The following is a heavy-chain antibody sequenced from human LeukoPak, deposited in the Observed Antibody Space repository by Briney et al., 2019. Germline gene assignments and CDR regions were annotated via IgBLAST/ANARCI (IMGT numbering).Heavy chain of an antibody. CDR3: ARYYNWNYYFDY. CDR1: GGSISSSSYY. V-gene: IGHV4-39*01. D-gene: IGHD1-20*01. CDR2: IYYSGST. J-gene: IGHJ4*02. Sequence: NTSETLSLTCTVSGGSISSSSYYWGWIRQPPGKGLEWIGTIYYSGSTYYNPSLKSRVTISVDTSKNQFSLKLSSVTAADTAVYYCARYYNWNYYFDYWGQGTLVTVSS.